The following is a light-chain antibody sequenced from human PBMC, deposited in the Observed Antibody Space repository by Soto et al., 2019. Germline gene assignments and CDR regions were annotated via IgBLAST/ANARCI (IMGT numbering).Light chain of an antibody. J-gene: IGKJ3*01. CDR3: QQYNNWPLT. CDR2: GAS. V-gene: IGKV3-15*01. CDR1: QSVGSN. Sequence: EIVMTQSPATLSVSPGERATLSCRASQSVGSNLAWYQQKPGQAPRLLIYGASSRPTGITARFSGSESGTEVTLTIGSLQSEDFAVYYCQQYNNWPLTFGPGTKVDIK.